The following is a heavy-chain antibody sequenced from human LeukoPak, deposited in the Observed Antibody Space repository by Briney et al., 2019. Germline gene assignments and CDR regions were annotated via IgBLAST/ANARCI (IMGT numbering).Heavy chain of an antibody. Sequence: ASVKVSCKASGYTFTSYYMHWVRQAPGQGLEWMGWMNPNSGNTGYAQKFQGRVTMTRNTSISTAYMELSSLRSEDTAVYYCARGQGKEGFDYWGQGTLVTVSS. CDR3: ARGQGKEGFDY. CDR2: MNPNSGNT. CDR1: GYTFTSYY. V-gene: IGHV1-8*02. J-gene: IGHJ4*02. D-gene: IGHD3-10*01.